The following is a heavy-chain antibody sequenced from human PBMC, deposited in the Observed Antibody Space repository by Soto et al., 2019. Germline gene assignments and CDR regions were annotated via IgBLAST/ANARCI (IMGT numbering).Heavy chain of an antibody. CDR1: GFTFSSYA. D-gene: IGHD5-12*01. J-gene: IGHJ6*02. CDR2: ISGSGGST. CDR3: AKGKMATPNYYYGMDV. V-gene: IGHV3-23*01. Sequence: GGSLRLSCAASGFTFSSYAMSWVRQAPGKGLEWVSAISGSGGSTYYADSVKGRFTISRDNSKNTLYLQMNSLRSEDTAVYYCAKGKMATPNYYYGMDVWGQGTTVTVSS.